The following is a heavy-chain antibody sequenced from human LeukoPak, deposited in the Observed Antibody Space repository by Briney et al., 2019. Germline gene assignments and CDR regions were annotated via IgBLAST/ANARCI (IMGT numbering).Heavy chain of an antibody. CDR2: FHYTGTT. J-gene: IGHJ4*02. Sequence: PSETLSFTCSVSGGSIRSSNYNWGWIRQPPGKGLELIGSFHYTGTTFYNPSLKSRVTISVDTSKNQFSLKLRSVTAADTAVYYCARDRFSGSYPLDYWGQGTLVTVSS. CDR1: GGSIRSSNYN. V-gene: IGHV4-39*07. D-gene: IGHD1-26*01. CDR3: ARDRFSGSYPLDY.